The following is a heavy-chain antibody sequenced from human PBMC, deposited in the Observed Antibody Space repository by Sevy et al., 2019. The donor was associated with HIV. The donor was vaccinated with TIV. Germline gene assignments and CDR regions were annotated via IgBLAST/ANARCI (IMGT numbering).Heavy chain of an antibody. CDR2: ISSSGTII. CDR1: GLNVSDYF. Sequence: RGSLRLSCAVSGLNVSDYFMAWIRQAPGRGPEWVSYISSSGTIIYYRDSVKGRFTISRDNAKNSLYLQMNSLRPEDTAMYYCAGDLASGSFYSLYFDYWGQGTLVTVSS. CDR3: AGDLASGSFYSLYFDY. V-gene: IGHV3-11*01. J-gene: IGHJ4*02. D-gene: IGHD3-10*01.